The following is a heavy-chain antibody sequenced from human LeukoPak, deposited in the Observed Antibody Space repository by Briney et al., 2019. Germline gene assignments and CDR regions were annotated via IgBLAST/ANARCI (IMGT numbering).Heavy chain of an antibody. CDR3: ASSRITIFGVVFPPQV. D-gene: IGHD3-3*01. CDR1: GGSISSSSYY. Sequence: PSETLSLTCTVSGGSISSSSYYWGWIRQPPGKGLEWIGSIYYSGSTYYNPSLKSRVTISVDTSKNQFSLKLSSVTAADTAVHYCASSRITIFGVVFPPQVWGQGTTVTVSS. J-gene: IGHJ6*02. V-gene: IGHV4-39*01. CDR2: IYYSGST.